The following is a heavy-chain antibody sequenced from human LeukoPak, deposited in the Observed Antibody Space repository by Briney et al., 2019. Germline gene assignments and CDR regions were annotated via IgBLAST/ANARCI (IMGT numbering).Heavy chain of an antibody. Sequence: PGGSLRLSCAASGFTFSSYSMNWVRQAPGKGLEWVSSISSSSSYIYYADSVKGRFTIPRDNAKNSLYLQMNSLRAEDTAVYYCARVDDSSGYTDAFDIWGQGTMVTVSS. J-gene: IGHJ3*02. CDR1: GFTFSSYS. V-gene: IGHV3-21*01. CDR3: ARVDDSSGYTDAFDI. D-gene: IGHD3-22*01. CDR2: ISSSSSYI.